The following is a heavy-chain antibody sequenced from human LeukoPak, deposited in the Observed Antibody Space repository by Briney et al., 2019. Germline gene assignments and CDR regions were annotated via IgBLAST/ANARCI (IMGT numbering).Heavy chain of an antibody. CDR1: GASISGSGYY. Sequence: SETLSLTCTVSGASISGSGYYWDWIRQPPGKGLEWIGSIYSSGSTYYNASLQIRVTISIETSKNQISLRLNSVTAADTAMYYCAKSGGYGLIDYWGQGTLVTVSS. CDR2: IYSSGST. CDR3: AKSGGYGLIDY. D-gene: IGHD1-26*01. V-gene: IGHV4-39*01. J-gene: IGHJ4*02.